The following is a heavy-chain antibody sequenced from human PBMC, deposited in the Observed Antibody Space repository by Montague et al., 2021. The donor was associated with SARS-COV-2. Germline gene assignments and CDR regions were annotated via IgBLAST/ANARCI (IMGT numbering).Heavy chain of an antibody. J-gene: IGHJ4*02. CDR1: GGSVSSGSYF. V-gene: IGHV4-61*01. Sequence: SETLSLTCTVSGGSVSSGSYFWNWIRQPPGKGLEWIGYKYYSGNTNYNPSLKSRVTISVDKSKNQFSLKLTSVTAADTAVYYCARTRFESRGYYIPPFDYWGQGTLVTVSS. D-gene: IGHD3-22*01. CDR2: KYYSGNT. CDR3: ARTRFESRGYYIPPFDY.